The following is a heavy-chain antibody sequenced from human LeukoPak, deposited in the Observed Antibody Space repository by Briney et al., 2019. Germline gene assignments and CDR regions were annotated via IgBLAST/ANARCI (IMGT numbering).Heavy chain of an antibody. CDR3: ASDVLSTADPYDY. J-gene: IGHJ4*02. Sequence: ASVKVSCKASGGTFSSYAISWVRQAPGQGLEWMGGIIPIFGKANYAQKFQGRVTITADESTSTAYMELSSLRSEDTAVYYCASDVLSTADPYDYWGQGTLVTVSS. CDR1: GGTFSSYA. D-gene: IGHD2-2*01. CDR2: IIPIFGKA. V-gene: IGHV1-69*13.